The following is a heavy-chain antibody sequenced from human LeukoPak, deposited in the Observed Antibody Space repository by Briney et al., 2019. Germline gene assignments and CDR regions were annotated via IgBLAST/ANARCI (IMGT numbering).Heavy chain of an antibody. CDR2: IYTSGST. J-gene: IGHJ4*02. D-gene: IGHD2-15*01. V-gene: IGHV4-4*07. CDR1: GGSISSYY. CDR3: ARYYCSGGICYHFDY. Sequence: PSETLSLTCTVSGGSISSYYWSWIRQPAGKGLEWIGRIYTSGSTNYNPSLKSRVTISVDTSKNQFSLKLSSVTAADTAVYYCARYYCSGGICYHFDYWGQGTLVTVSS.